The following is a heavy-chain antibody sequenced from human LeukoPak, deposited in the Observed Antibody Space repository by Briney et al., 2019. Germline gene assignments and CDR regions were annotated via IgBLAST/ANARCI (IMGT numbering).Heavy chain of an antibody. V-gene: IGHV1-69*13. CDR3: ARDAVPATISYYFDY. D-gene: IGHD2-2*01. J-gene: IGHJ4*02. CDR2: IIPMFGTA. CDR1: GGTFSSYA. Sequence: ASVKVSCKASGGTFSSYAISWVRQAPGQGLEWMGGIIPMFGTANYAQKFQGRVTITADESTSTAYMELSSLKSEDTAVYYCARDAVPATISYYFDYWGQGTLVTVSS.